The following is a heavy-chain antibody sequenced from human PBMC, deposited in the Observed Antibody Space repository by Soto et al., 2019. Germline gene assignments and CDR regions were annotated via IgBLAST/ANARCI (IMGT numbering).Heavy chain of an antibody. V-gene: IGHV4-4*02. CDR1: GFSFNNAW. Sequence: VQLVESGGGLVKPGGSLRLSCAASGFSFNNAWMTWVRQAPGKGLEWIGHIYHTGATYYNPSLESRVVMSVDTSNNQFSLKLSSVTAADTAVFYCARGAVVNLVRGVMGGNWFDPWGQGTLVTVSS. CDR2: IYHTGAT. CDR3: ARGAVVNLVRGVMGGNWFDP. D-gene: IGHD3-10*01. J-gene: IGHJ5*02.